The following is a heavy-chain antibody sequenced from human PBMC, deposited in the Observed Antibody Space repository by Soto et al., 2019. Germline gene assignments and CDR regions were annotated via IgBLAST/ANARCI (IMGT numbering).Heavy chain of an antibody. V-gene: IGHV1-18*01. Sequence: QVQLVQSGVEVKKPGASVKVSCKAMGYIFTNYGLSWVRQAPGEGPEWLGWISAYNGHTKYAPKVQDRVTLTTDTSATTAYLELRSLRSDAAAVYYCVRGYGGYFDHWGQGTLVLVSS. CDR2: ISAYNGHT. D-gene: IGHD3-16*01. J-gene: IGHJ4*02. CDR3: VRGYGGYFDH. CDR1: GYIFTNYG.